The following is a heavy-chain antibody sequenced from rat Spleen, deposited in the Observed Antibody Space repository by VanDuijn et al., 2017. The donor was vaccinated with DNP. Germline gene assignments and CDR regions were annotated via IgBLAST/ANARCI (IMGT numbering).Heavy chain of an antibody. Sequence: EVQLVESDGGLVQPGRSLKLSCAVSRITFSDHNMAWVRQAPKKGLEWVATISYDGGGTYYPDSVKGRFTISRDNAENTVYLQMNSLRSEDTATYYCTNPLLRWGQGVMVTVSS. J-gene: IGHJ2*01. D-gene: IGHD3-1*01. CDR3: TNPLLR. CDR2: ISYDGGGT. V-gene: IGHV5-7*01. CDR1: RITFSDHN.